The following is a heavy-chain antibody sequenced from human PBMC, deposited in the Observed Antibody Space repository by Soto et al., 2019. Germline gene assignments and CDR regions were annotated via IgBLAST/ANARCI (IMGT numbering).Heavy chain of an antibody. CDR2: IAYDGSNA. J-gene: IGHJ6*02. V-gene: IGHV3-30-3*01. D-gene: IGHD2-15*01. CDR3: ARGDREDILVVVGARPGEYGIDI. CDR1: GFTFRNYA. Sequence: QVQLVESGGGVVQPGGSLRLSCADSGFTFRNYAMHWVRQAPGKGLECLAVIAYDGSNAFYRDSVKGRFTSSRDNSKNTLYLHMNSLRSEDTGVYYCARGDREDILVVVGARPGEYGIDIWGQGTTVTVSS.